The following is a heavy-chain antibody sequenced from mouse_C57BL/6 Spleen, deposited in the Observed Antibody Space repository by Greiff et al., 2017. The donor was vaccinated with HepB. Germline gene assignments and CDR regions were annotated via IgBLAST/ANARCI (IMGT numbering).Heavy chain of an antibody. CDR1: GYTFTSYW. CDR3: ARSPPSYYGSSYGYFDV. V-gene: IGHV1-52*01. D-gene: IGHD1-1*01. J-gene: IGHJ1*03. CDR2: IDPSDSET. Sequence: QVQLQQSGAELVRPGSSVKLSCKASGYTFTSYWMHWVKQRPIQGLEWIGNIDPSDSETHYNQKFKDKATLTVDKSSSTAYMQLSSLTSEDSAVYYCARSPPSYYGSSYGYFDVWGTGTTVTVSS.